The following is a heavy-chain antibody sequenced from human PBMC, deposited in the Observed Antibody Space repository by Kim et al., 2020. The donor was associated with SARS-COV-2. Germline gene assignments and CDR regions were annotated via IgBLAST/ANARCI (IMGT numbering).Heavy chain of an antibody. D-gene: IGHD1-7*01. V-gene: IGHV3-30*19. CDR3: AREGQSSGRAGTYDV. CDR1: LGVNL. Sequence: GGSLRLSCVISLGVNLMHWVRQAPGKGLEWVAAISADGMSHYYSASVKGRFTISRDNPNNIMFLQLDSLRPEDTAVYYCAREGQSSGRAGTYDVWGRGTLVTVSS. CDR2: ISADGMSH. J-gene: IGHJ4*03.